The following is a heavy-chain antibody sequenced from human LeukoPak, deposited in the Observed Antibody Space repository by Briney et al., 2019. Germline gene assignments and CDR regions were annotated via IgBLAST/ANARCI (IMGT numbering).Heavy chain of an antibody. D-gene: IGHD6-19*01. CDR3: ARETPDSSGWD. CDR2: IKEDGSEV. J-gene: IGHJ4*02. Sequence: GGSLRLSCAASGFNFSTYWMTWVRQVPGQGLEWVANIKEDGSEVYYVDAVKGRFSISRDNAKTSLYLQMNSLRAEDTAVYYCARETPDSSGWDWGQGTLVTVSS. V-gene: IGHV3-7*01. CDR1: GFNFSTYW.